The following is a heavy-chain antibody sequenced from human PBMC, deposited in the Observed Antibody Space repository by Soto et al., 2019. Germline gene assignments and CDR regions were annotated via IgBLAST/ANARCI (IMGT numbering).Heavy chain of an antibody. V-gene: IGHV4-30-4*01. J-gene: IGHJ4*02. D-gene: IGHD1-26*01. CDR1: GGSFSSADYY. CDR3: SRIPTLNSPAPFDS. Sequence: TLSLTCTVSGGSFSSADYYWNWIRQPPGKGLEWIGHISYSGSTSYNPSLKSRVIISLDTSKNQFSLKLSSVTAADTAMYYCSRIPTLNSPAPFDSWGQGTLVTVSS. CDR2: ISYSGST.